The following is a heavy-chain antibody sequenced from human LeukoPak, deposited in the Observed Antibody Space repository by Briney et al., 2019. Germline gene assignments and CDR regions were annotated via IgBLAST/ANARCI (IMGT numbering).Heavy chain of an antibody. V-gene: IGHV4-30-2*01. Sequence: SETLSLTCAVSGGSISSGGYSWSWIRQPPGKGLEWIGYIYHSGSTYYNPSLKSRVTMSVDTSKNQFSLKLRSVTAADTAVYYCARGRYCSADICTGGDSFDIWGQGTMVSVSP. J-gene: IGHJ3*02. CDR1: GGSISSGGYS. CDR3: ARGRYCSADICTGGDSFDI. CDR2: IYHSGST. D-gene: IGHD2-15*01.